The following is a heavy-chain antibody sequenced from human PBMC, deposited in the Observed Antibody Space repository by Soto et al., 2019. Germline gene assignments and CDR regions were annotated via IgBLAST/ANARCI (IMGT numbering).Heavy chain of an antibody. V-gene: IGHV3-30*03. D-gene: IGHD3-16*01. CDR1: GITFRSYG. CDR2: ISYDGSNA. J-gene: IGHJ4*02. CDR3: ATCYYVDPNY. Sequence: QVQLVESGGGVVQPGRSLRLSCVASGITFRSYGMQWVRQAPGKGLEWLSVISYDGSNAHYADSVKGRFTVSRDDSKDSLYLQMNTLNPEDKAVYCCATCYYVDPNYWGRGTVVSVSS.